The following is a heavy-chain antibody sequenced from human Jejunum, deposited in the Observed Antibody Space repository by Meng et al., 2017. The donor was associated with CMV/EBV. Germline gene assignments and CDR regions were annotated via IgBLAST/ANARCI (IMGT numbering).Heavy chain of an antibody. J-gene: IGHJ6*02. CDR1: STYG. CDR2: MRYDGTTT. V-gene: IGHV3-30*02. Sequence: STYGMHWVRQAPGKGLEWVSFMRYDGTTTYYADSVKGRFTISRDNSKNTLYLQMNSLRPEDTAVYYCAKDHDFVTGKDYHYAMDVWGQGTTVTVSS. CDR3: AKDHDFVTGKDYHYAMDV. D-gene: IGHD2-21*02.